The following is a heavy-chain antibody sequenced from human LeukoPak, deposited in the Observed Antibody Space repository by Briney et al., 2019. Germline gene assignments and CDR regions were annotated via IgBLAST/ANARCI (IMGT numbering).Heavy chain of an antibody. D-gene: IGHD1-26*01. J-gene: IGHJ4*02. CDR1: GFTFSSYS. Sequence: GGSLRLSCAASGFTFSSYSMNWVRQAPGKGLEWVSSISSSSSYMYYADSVKGRFTISRDNAKNSLYLQMNSLRAEDTAVYYCARDPGFIVGAATVLNYWGQGTLVTVSS. V-gene: IGHV3-21*01. CDR2: ISSSSSYM. CDR3: ARDPGFIVGAATVLNY.